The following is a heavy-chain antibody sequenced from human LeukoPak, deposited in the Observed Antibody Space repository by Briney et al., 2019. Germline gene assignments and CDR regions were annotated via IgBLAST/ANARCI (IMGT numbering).Heavy chain of an antibody. J-gene: IGHJ3*02. D-gene: IGHD3-10*01. CDR1: GFTFSSYW. CDR3: ARSRGTGAFDI. V-gene: IGHV3-7*01. Sequence: GGSLRLSCAASGFTFSSYWMNWVRQAPGKGLEWVANIKQDGSEKYYVGSMKGRFTISRDNAKNSLYLQMNSLRAEDTAVYYCARSRGTGAFDIWGQGTMVTVSS. CDR2: IKQDGSEK.